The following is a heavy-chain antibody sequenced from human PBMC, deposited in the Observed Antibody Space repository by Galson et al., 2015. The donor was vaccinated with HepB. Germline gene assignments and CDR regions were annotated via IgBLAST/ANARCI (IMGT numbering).Heavy chain of an antibody. CDR2: ISTNGATI. D-gene: IGHD2-15*01. CDR3: ATTLFGSGVDWTFDF. CDR1: GFTLSRYT. V-gene: IGHV3-48*04. J-gene: IGHJ3*01. Sequence: SLRLSCAASGFTLSRYTMNWVRQAPGKELQWISYISTNGATIHYADSVKGRFTIARDNARNSISLQMNSLRVEDTAVYYCATTLFGSGVDWTFDFWGRGTMVTVSS.